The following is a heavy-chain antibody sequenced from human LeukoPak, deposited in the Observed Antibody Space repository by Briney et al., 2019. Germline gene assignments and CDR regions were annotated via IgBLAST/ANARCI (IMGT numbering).Heavy chain of an antibody. J-gene: IGHJ6*03. CDR2: IKSKTDGGTT. Sequence: GGSLRLSCAASGFTFSNAWMSWVRQAPGKGLEWVGRIKSKTDGGTTDYAAPVEGRFAISRDDSKNTLHLQMHSLKTEDTAVYYCTTKTTTVVTDYYYYYMAVWGKGATVTVSS. V-gene: IGHV3-15*01. CDR1: GFTFSNAW. D-gene: IGHD4-23*01. CDR3: TTKTTTVVTDYYYYYMAV.